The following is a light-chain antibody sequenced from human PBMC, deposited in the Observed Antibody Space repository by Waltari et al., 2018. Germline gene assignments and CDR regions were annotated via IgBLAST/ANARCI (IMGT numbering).Light chain of an antibody. Sequence: DIQMTQSPSTLSASVADRVTIPCRASQSITHCLAWYQQKPGKAPKLLIYRASNLESGVPSRFSGSGSETEFTLTISSLQPDDFATYYCQQYDNYGTFGQGTKVEIK. V-gene: IGKV1-5*03. J-gene: IGKJ1*01. CDR2: RAS. CDR3: QQYDNYGT. CDR1: QSITHC.